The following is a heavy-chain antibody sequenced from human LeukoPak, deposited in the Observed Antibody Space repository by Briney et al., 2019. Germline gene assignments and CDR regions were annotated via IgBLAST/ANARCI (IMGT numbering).Heavy chain of an antibody. CDR2: ISWNSGSI. D-gene: IGHD3-22*01. Sequence: PGRSLRLSCAASGFTFDDYAMHWVRQAPGKGLEWVSGISWNSGSIGYADSVKGRFTISRDNAKNSLYLQMNSLRAEDMALYYCAKDASGYYSDALDYWGQGTLVTVSS. CDR1: GFTFDDYA. CDR3: AKDASGYYSDALDY. J-gene: IGHJ4*02. V-gene: IGHV3-9*03.